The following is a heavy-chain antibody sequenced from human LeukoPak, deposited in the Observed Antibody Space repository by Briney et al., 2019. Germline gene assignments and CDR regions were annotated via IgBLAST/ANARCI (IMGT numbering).Heavy chain of an antibody. CDR1: GFTFSSYS. D-gene: IGHD3-9*01. J-gene: IGHJ4*02. CDR3: ARVGYDILTGYYLFNY. V-gene: IGHV3-21*01. CDR2: ISSSSSYI. Sequence: TAGSLRLSCAASGFTFSSYSMNWVRQATGKGLEWVSSISSSSSYIYYADSVKGRFTISRDNAKNSLYLQMNSLRAEDTAVYYCARVGYDILTGYYLFNYWGQGTLVTVSS.